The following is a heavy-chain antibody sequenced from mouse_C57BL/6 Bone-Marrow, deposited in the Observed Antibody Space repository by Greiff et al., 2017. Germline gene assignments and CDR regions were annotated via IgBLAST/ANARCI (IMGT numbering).Heavy chain of an antibody. D-gene: IGHD2-2*01. CDR2: IDPSDSYT. Sequence: QVQLQQSGAELVMPGASVKLSCKASGYTFTSYWMHWVKQRPGQGLEWIGEIDPSDSYTNYNQKFKGKSTLTVDKSSSTAYIHLSSLTSEDSAVYYCANERLSGYFDDWGTGTTVTVSS. CDR3: ANERLSGYFDD. J-gene: IGHJ1*03. V-gene: IGHV1-69*01. CDR1: GYTFTSYW.